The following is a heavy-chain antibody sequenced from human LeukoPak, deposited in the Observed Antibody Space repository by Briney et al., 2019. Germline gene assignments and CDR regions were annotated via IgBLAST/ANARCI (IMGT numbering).Heavy chain of an antibody. D-gene: IGHD7-27*01. CDR2: IYSGGST. CDR3: ASGANWGYFDY. CDR1: GFTVSSNY. J-gene: IGHJ4*02. Sequence: GGSLRLSCAASGFTVSSNYMSWVRQAPGKGLEWVSVIYSGGSTYYADSVKGRFTISRDNTKNTLYLQMNSLRAEDTAVYYCASGANWGYFDYWGQGTLVTVPS. V-gene: IGHV3-66*01.